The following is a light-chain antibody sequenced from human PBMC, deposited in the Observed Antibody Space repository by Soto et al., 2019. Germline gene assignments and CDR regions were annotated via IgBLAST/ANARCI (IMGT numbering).Light chain of an antibody. CDR2: NVN. Sequence: QSALIQPPSVSGSPGQSVTISCTGTSSDVGSYDFVSWYQQHPGTVPKPMIYNVNGQPSGVPDRFSGSKSGTSASLAITGLQAEDEADYYCQSYDSSLSGPWVFGGGTQLTVL. CDR3: QSYDSSLSGPWV. J-gene: IGLJ3*02. V-gene: IGLV2-11*01. CDR1: SSDVGSYDF.